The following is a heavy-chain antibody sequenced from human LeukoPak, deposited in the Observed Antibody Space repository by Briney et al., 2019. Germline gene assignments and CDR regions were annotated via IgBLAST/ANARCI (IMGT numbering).Heavy chain of an antibody. V-gene: IGHV4-4*07. J-gene: IGHJ6*03. CDR1: GGSISSYY. CDR2: IYTSGST. Sequence: SETLSLTCTVSGGSISSYYWSWIRQPAGKGLEWIGRIYTSGSTNYNPSLKSRVTMSVDTSKNQFSLKLSSVTAADTAVYYCATVPDSGYDPGYYYYYMDVWGKGTTVTISS. CDR3: ATVPDSGYDPGYYYYYMDV. D-gene: IGHD5-12*01.